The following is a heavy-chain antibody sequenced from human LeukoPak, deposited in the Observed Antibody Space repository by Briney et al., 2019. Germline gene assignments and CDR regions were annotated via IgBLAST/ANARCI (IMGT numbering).Heavy chain of an antibody. CDR2: ISAYNGNT. D-gene: IGHD2-2*01. J-gene: IGHJ6*03. CDR1: GYTFTSYG. CDR3: AREGFRGCCSSTSCYERYYYYMDV. Sequence: ASVKVSCKASGYTFTSYGIGWVRQAPGQGLEWMGWISAYNGNTNYAQKLQGRVTMTTDTSTSTAYMELRSLRSDDTAVYYCAREGFRGCCSSTSCYERYYYYMDVWGKGTTVTVSS. V-gene: IGHV1-18*01.